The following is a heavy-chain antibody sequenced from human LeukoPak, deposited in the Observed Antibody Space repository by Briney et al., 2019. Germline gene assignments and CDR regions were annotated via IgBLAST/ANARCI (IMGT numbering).Heavy chain of an antibody. CDR3: VRLRRNSDTSGFYYYYDF. CDR1: GFTFSSYG. D-gene: IGHD3-22*01. J-gene: IGHJ4*02. V-gene: IGHV3-21*01. Sequence: GGSLRLSCAASGFTFSSYGMSWVRQAPGKGLEWVSSISVRSNYIYYADSVRGRFSISRDDARDSLYLQMNSLRAEDTAVYYCVRLRRNSDTSGFYYYYDFWGQGTLVTVSP. CDR2: ISVRSNYI.